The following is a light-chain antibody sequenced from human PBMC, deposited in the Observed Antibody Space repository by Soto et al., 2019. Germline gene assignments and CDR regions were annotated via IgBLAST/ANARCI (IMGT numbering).Light chain of an antibody. V-gene: IGKV1-9*01. Sequence: IQLTQSPSSLSASVGDRVTITCRASQDISSFLAWYQQKPGKAPKLLIFAASTLQSGVPSRFSGSGSGTDFTLTISSLQPEDFATYYCQKYYTALWTFGQGTKVDIK. CDR2: AAS. CDR1: QDISSF. CDR3: QKYYTALWT. J-gene: IGKJ1*01.